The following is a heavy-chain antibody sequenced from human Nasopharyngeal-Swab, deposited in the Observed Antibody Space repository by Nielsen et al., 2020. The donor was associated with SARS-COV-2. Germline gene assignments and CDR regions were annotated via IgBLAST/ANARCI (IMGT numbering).Heavy chain of an antibody. CDR2: INPNSGGT. Sequence: ALVKVSCKASGYTFTGYYMHWVRQAPGQGLEWMGRINPNSGGTNYAQKFQGRVTMTRDTSISTAYMELSRLRSDDTAVYYCAYSSSFGYFDYWGQGTLVTVSS. J-gene: IGHJ4*02. CDR3: AYSSSFGYFDY. V-gene: IGHV1-2*06. CDR1: GYTFTGYY. D-gene: IGHD6-6*01.